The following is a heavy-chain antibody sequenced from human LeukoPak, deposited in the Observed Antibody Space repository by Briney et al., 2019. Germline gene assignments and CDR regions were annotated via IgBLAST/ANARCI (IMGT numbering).Heavy chain of an antibody. CDR2: ISGSGGST. J-gene: IGHJ4*02. CDR1: GLIVSNYY. CDR3: AKDAMVRGVT. Sequence: GGSLRLSCAASGLIVSNYYISWVRQAPGKGLEWVSAISGSGGSTYYADSVKGRFTISRDNSKNTLYLQMNSLRAEDTAVYYCAKDAMVRGVTWGQGTLVTVSS. V-gene: IGHV3-23*01. D-gene: IGHD3-10*01.